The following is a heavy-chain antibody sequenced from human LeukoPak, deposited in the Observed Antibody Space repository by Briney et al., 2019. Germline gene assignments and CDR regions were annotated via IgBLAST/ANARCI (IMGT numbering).Heavy chain of an antibody. CDR3: ARDPDRLLWFGELCGLDY. J-gene: IGHJ4*02. D-gene: IGHD3-10*01. CDR1: GFTFSSYA. CDR2: ISYDRSNK. Sequence: GGSLRLSCAASGFTFSSYAMHWVRQAPGEGLEWVAVISYDRSNKYYADSVKGRFTISRDNSKNTLYLQMNSLRAEDTAVYYCARDPDRLLWFGELCGLDYWGQGTLVTVPS. V-gene: IGHV3-30*04.